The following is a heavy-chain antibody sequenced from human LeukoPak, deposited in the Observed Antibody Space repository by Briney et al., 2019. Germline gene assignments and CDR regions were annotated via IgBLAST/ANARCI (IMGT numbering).Heavy chain of an antibody. Sequence: SETLSLTCTVSGGSISSSSYYWGWIRQPPGKGLEWIGSIYYSGSTYYNPSLKSRVTISVDTSKNQFSLKLSSVTAADTAVYYCARHTVTTSLFDPWGQGTLVTVSS. CDR3: ARHTVTTSLFDP. CDR2: IYYSGST. V-gene: IGHV4-39*01. CDR1: GGSISSSSYY. D-gene: IGHD4-17*01. J-gene: IGHJ5*02.